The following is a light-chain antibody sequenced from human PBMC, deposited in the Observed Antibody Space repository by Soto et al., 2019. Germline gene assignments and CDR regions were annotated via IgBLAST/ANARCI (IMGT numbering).Light chain of an antibody. CDR1: SSDIGSYHL. Sequence: QSALTQPASVSGSPGQSITISGTGTSSDIGSYHLVSWYQHQSGKAPKLIIYKVSQWPSGVSDRFSASKSGNTASLTISGLQAEDESDYYCCSYAGSNWGYVLGTGTKLTVL. J-gene: IGLJ1*01. CDR2: KVS. V-gene: IGLV2-23*02. CDR3: CSYAGSNWGYV.